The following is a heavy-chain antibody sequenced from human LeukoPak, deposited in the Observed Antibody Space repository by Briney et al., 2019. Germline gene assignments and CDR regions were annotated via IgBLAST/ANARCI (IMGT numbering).Heavy chain of an antibody. J-gene: IGHJ5*02. CDR2: IYYSGST. CDR3: ARGLMTVTSLMKFDP. Sequence: ASETLSLTCTVSGGSISSSSYYWGWIRQPPGKGLEWIGSIYYSGSTYYNPSLKSRVTISVDTSKNQFSLKLSSVTAADTAGYYCARGLMTVTSLMKFDPWGQGTLVTVSS. V-gene: IGHV4-39*01. CDR1: GGSISSSSYY. D-gene: IGHD4-11*01.